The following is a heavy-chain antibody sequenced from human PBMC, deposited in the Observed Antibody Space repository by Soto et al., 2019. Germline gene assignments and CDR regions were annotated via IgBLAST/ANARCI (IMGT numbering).Heavy chain of an antibody. CDR1: GFSFNSHY. Sequence: EEQLVESGGGLVQPGGSLRLSCAASGFSFNSHYMTWVRQPPGKGLEWVSSINRDSSIIYYADSVRGRFTISRDNAQNSLYLQMNSLSADDTAVYFCLYGVYYVGQGTLVTVSS. V-gene: IGHV3-48*01. CDR2: INRDSSII. CDR3: LYGVYY. D-gene: IGHD2-8*01. J-gene: IGHJ4*02.